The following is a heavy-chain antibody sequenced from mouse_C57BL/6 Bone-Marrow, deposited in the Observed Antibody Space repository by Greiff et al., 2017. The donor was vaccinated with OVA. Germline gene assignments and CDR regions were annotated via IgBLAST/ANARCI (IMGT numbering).Heavy chain of an antibody. CDR3: ARSFYYDYGYAMDY. V-gene: IGHV2-9-1*01. D-gene: IGHD2-4*01. CDR1: GFSLTSYA. J-gene: IGHJ4*01. CDR2: IWTGGGT. Sequence: QVQLQQSGPGLVAPSQSLSITCTVSGFSLTSYAISWVRQPPGKGLEWLGVIWTGGGTNYNSALKSRLSISKDNSKSQVFLKMNSLQTDDTARYYCARSFYYDYGYAMDYWGQGTSVTVSS.